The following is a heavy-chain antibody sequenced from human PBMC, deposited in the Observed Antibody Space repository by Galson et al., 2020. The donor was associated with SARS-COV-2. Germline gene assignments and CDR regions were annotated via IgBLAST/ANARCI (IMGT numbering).Heavy chain of an antibody. CDR2: IYYSGST. V-gene: IGHV4-59*01. D-gene: IGHD5-18*01. CDR1: GGSISSYY. CDR3: AREERGYSYDFYYYYYMDV. Sequence: SETLSLTCTVSGGSISSYYWSWIRQPPGKGLEWIGYIYYSGSTNYNPSLKSRVTISVDTSKNQFSLKLSSVTAADTAVYYCAREERGYSYDFYYYYYMDVWGKGTTVTVSS. J-gene: IGHJ6*03.